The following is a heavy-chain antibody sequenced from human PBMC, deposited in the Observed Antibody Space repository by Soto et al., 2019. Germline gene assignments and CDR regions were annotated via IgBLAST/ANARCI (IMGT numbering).Heavy chain of an antibody. CDR1: GGSFSGYY. D-gene: IGHD1-20*01. Sequence: QVQLQQWGAGLLKPSETLSLTCAVYGGSFSGYYWSWIRQPPGKGLEWIGEINHSGSTNYNPSLKSRVTISVDTSKNQLSLKLSSVTSADTAVYYCARGGHNWNDDYWGQGTLVTVSS. V-gene: IGHV4-34*01. CDR3: ARGGHNWNDDY. CDR2: INHSGST. J-gene: IGHJ4*02.